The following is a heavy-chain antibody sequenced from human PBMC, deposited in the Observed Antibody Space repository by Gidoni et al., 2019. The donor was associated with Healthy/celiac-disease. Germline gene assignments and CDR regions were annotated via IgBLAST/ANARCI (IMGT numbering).Heavy chain of an antibody. CDR3: ARRATAEGGVNDY. D-gene: IGHD6-25*01. Sequence: QVQLQESGPGLVKPSETLSLTCTVSGYSISSGYYWGWIRQPPGKGLEWIGSLYHIGSTYYNPSLKSRVTISVDTSKNQFSLKLSSVTAADTAVYYCARRATAEGGVNDYWGQGTLVTVSS. CDR1: GYSISSGYY. J-gene: IGHJ4*02. V-gene: IGHV4-38-2*02. CDR2: LYHIGST.